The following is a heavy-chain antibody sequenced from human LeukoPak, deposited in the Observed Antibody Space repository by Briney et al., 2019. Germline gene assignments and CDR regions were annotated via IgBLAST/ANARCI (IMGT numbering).Heavy chain of an antibody. CDR1: GNTFTDYY. V-gene: IGHV1-2*02. Sequence: ASVKVSCKTSGNTFTDYYIHWVRQARGQGLEWMGWINPNTIVTNYAQKFRGRVTMTRDTAINTVYMYLTSLSSDDTAVYYCVRGDEGIDVTGGPSEFWGQGTLVTVSS. J-gene: IGHJ4*02. CDR2: INPNTIVT. CDR3: VRGDEGIDVTGGPSEF. D-gene: IGHD2-21*02.